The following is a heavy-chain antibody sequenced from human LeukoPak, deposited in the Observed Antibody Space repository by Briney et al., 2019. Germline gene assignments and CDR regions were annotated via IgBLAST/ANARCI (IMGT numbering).Heavy chain of an antibody. CDR3: ARHPYYYYGMDV. V-gene: IGHV4-34*01. J-gene: IGHJ6*02. CDR2: INHSGST. CDR1: GGSFRGYY. Sequence: PSETLSLTCAVYGGSFRGYYWSWIRQPPGKGLEWIGEINHSGSTNYNPSLKSRVTISVDTSKNQFSLKLSSVTAADTAVYYCARHPYYYYGMDVWGQGTTVTVSS.